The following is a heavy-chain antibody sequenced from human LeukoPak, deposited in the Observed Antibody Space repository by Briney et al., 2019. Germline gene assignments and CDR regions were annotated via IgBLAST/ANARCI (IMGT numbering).Heavy chain of an antibody. CDR3: ARVGYGDLGGQYYFDY. J-gene: IGHJ4*02. V-gene: IGHV1-2*02. CDR2: INPNSGGT. Sequence: ASVKVSCKASGYTFTSYGISWVRQAPGQGLEWMGWINPNSGGTNYAQKFQGRVTMTRDTSISTAYMELSRLRSDDTAVYYCARVGYGDLGGQYYFDYWGQRTLVTVSS. D-gene: IGHD4-17*01. CDR1: GYTFTSYG.